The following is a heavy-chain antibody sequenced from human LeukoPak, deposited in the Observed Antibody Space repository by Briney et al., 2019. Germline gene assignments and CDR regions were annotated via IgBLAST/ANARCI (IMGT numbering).Heavy chain of an antibody. D-gene: IGHD3-10*01. CDR1: KFSFSSYW. Sequence: PGGSLRLSCAASKFSFSSYWMHWVRQAPGKGLVWVSRINSDGSRTNYADSVKGRFTISRDNAKNTLYLQMSSLRAEDTAVYYCARGYGSGRSNWFDPWGQGTLVTVSS. CDR3: ARGYGSGRSNWFDP. CDR2: INSDGSRT. J-gene: IGHJ5*02. V-gene: IGHV3-74*01.